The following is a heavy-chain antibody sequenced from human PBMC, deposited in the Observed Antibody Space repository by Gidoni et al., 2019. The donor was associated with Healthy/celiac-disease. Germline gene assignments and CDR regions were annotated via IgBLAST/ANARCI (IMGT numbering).Heavy chain of an antibody. Sequence: QVQLVASGGGVVQPGRSLRLSCAASGFTFSSYGMHWVRQAPGKGLEWVEVISYDGSNKYYADSVKGRFTISRDNSKNTLYLQMNSLRAEDTAVYYCAKDTDSGSYGNYFDYWGQGTLVTVSS. J-gene: IGHJ4*02. CDR2: ISYDGSNK. V-gene: IGHV3-30*18. CDR3: AKDTDSGSYGNYFDY. D-gene: IGHD1-26*01. CDR1: GFTFSSYG.